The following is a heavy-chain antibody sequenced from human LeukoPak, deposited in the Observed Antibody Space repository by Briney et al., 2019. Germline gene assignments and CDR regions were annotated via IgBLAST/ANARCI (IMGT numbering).Heavy chain of an antibody. CDR2: IKQDGSEK. V-gene: IGHV3-7*03. J-gene: IGHJ4*02. CDR1: GFTFSSYW. D-gene: IGHD2-2*01. CDR3: AKGDCSSTSCYADY. Sequence: QPGGSLRLSCAASGFTFSSYWMSWVRQAPGKGLEWVANIKQDGSEKYYVDSVKGRFTISRDNAKNSLFLQMNSLRAEDTAIYYCAKGDCSSTSCYADYWGQGTLVTVSS.